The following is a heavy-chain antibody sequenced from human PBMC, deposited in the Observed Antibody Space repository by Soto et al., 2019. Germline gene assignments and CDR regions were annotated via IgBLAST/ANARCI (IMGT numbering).Heavy chain of an antibody. J-gene: IGHJ6*02. Sequence: PSETLSLTCTVSGGSISSYYWSWIRQPAGKGLEWIGRIYTSGSTNYNPSLKSRVTMSVDTSKNQFSLKLSSVTAAGTAVYYCARDGDGYSNYYYYGMDVWGQGTTVTVSS. V-gene: IGHV4-4*07. CDR1: GGSISSYY. CDR3: ARDGDGYSNYYYYGMDV. D-gene: IGHD2-15*01. CDR2: IYTSGST.